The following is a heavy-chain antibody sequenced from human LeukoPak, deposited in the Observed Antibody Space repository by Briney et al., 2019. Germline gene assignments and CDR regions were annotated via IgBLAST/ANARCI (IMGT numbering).Heavy chain of an antibody. D-gene: IGHD2-21*02. V-gene: IGHV1-8*01. CDR3: ARGLPYCGGDCYSRDY. CDR2: MNPNSGNT. J-gene: IGHJ4*02. CDR1: GYTFTSYD. Sequence: ASVKASCKASGYTFTSYDINWVRQATGQGLEWMGWMNPNSGNTGYAQKFQGRVTMTRNTSISTAYMELSSLRSEDTAVYYCARGLPYCGGDCYSRDYWGQGTLVTVSS.